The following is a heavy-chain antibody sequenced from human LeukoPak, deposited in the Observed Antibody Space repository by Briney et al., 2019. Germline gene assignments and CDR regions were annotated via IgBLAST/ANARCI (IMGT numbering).Heavy chain of an antibody. V-gene: IGHV1-2*02. CDR1: GGTFSSYA. Sequence: ASVKVSCKASGGTFSSYAISWVRQAPGQGLEWMGWINPNSGGTNYAQKFQGRVTMTRDTSISTAYMELSRLRSDDTAVYYCARMIWGVVIYFDYWGQGTLVTVSS. CDR3: ARMIWGVVIYFDY. CDR2: INPNSGGT. J-gene: IGHJ4*02. D-gene: IGHD3-3*01.